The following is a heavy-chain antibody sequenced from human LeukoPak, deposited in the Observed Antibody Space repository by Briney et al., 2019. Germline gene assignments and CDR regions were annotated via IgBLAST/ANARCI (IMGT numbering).Heavy chain of an antibody. CDR3: ATWSNAWEFDY. J-gene: IGHJ4*02. V-gene: IGHV3-23*01. CDR1: GFTFSSYA. Sequence: GGSLRLSCVASGFTFSSYAMSWVRQAPGKGLEWVSGISGRGHSTFYADSVRGRFTISRDNSRDTLDLQMNSLRAEDTAVYYCATWSNAWEFDYWGQGTLVSVSS. D-gene: IGHD1-26*01. CDR2: ISGRGHST.